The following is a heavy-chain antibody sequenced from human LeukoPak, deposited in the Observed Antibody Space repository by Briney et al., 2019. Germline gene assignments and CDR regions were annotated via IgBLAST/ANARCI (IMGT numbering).Heavy chain of an antibody. D-gene: IGHD3-22*01. Sequence: SQTLSLTCTVSGGSISSGGYYWSWIRQHLGKGLEWIGEINHSGSTNYNPSLKSRVTISVDTSKNQFSLKLSSVTAADTAVYYCARGGYYDSSGYYSHDAFDIWGQGTMVTVSS. V-gene: IGHV4-31*03. CDR2: INHSGST. J-gene: IGHJ3*02. CDR1: GGSISSGGYY. CDR3: ARGGYYDSSGYYSHDAFDI.